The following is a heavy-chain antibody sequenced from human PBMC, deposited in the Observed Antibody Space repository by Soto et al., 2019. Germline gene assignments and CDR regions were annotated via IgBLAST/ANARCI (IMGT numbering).Heavy chain of an antibody. J-gene: IGHJ2*01. D-gene: IGHD4-17*01. Sequence: EVQLVESGGGLVQPGGSLRLSCAVSGFTVSTNYMSWVRQAPGKGLEWVSVIYSGGSTHYPDSVKGRFTISRDDPKNTVYLQMNSLRAEDTAVYYCARRTDYWYFDLWGRGTLVTVSS. CDR2: IYSGGST. CDR1: GFTVSTNY. V-gene: IGHV3-53*01. CDR3: ARRTDYWYFDL.